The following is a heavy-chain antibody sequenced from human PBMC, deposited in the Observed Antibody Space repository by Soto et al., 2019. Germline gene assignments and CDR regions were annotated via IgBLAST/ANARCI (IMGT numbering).Heavy chain of an antibody. V-gene: IGHV3-15*01. CDR1: GFNLSHPW. CDR3: TTGIYYDILTGYHNVSY. CDR2: IKSKTDGGTA. Sequence: GGSLRLSCVASGFNLSHPWMTWVRQAAGKGLEWVGRIKSKTDGGTADYAAPVKGRATISRDDSKNTVYLQMNSLKTEDTAVYYCTTGIYYDILTGYHNVSYWGQGALVTVSS. J-gene: IGHJ4*02. D-gene: IGHD3-9*01.